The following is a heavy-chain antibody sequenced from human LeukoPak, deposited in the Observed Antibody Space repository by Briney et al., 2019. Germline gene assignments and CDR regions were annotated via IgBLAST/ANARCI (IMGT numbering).Heavy chain of an antibody. CDR1: GFAFSSNA. V-gene: IGHV3-30*09. CDR2: MSYDGKKI. D-gene: IGHD3-10*01. Sequence: GGSLRLSCAASGFAFSSNAMHWVRQAPGKGLEWVADMSYDGKKINYADSVKGRFAISRDNSKNTLYLQMNSLRPEDTAIYYCATDITMVRGGSWGQGTLVTVSS. J-gene: IGHJ4*02. CDR3: ATDITMVRGGS.